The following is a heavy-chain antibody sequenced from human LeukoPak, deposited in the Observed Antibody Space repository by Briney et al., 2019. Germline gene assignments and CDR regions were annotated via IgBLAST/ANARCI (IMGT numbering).Heavy chain of an antibody. Sequence: ASVKVSCKASGYTFTSYYMHWVRQAPGEGLEWMGIINPTGGSTSYAQKSQGRVTMTRDTSTSTVYMELSSLRSEDTAVYYCARVVIVGATTGEFDYWGQGTLVTVSS. V-gene: IGHV1-46*01. D-gene: IGHD1-26*01. CDR3: ARVVIVGATTGEFDY. CDR1: GYTFTSYY. CDR2: INPTGGST. J-gene: IGHJ4*02.